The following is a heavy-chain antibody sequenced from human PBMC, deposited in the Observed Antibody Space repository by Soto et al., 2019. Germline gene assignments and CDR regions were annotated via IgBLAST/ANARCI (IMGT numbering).Heavy chain of an antibody. CDR3: ARRTELVRDPPYYFDY. Sequence: GESLKISCKGSGYNFTNYWIGWLRQMPGKGLEWMGIIYPGHSETKYNPSFQGQVTISADKSISTAYLQWSSLKASDTAIYYCARRTELVRDPPYYFDYWGQGTQVTVSS. CDR2: IYPGHSET. V-gene: IGHV5-51*01. J-gene: IGHJ4*02. D-gene: IGHD1-26*01. CDR1: GYNFTNYW.